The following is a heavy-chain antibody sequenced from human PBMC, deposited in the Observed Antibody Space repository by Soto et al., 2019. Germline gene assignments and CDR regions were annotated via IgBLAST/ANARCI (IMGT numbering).Heavy chain of an antibody. Sequence: QVQLQQSGPGLVRPSQTLSLTCAISGDSVSTNDATWDWIRQSPSRGLEWLGRTYYRSKWYNDYAESVKGPITINPDTFNNQLSLHLNSVTPDDTAVYYCTRLIGNSWLDSWGQGTLVTVSS. CDR1: GDSVSTNDAT. J-gene: IGHJ5*01. CDR3: TRLIGNSWLDS. D-gene: IGHD2-8*01. CDR2: TYYRSKWYN. V-gene: IGHV6-1*01.